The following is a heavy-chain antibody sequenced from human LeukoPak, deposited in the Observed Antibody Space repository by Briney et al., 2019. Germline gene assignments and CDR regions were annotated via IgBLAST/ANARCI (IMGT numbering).Heavy chain of an antibody. CDR1: GYTFTSYD. J-gene: IGHJ4*02. V-gene: IGHV1-8*01. Sequence: ASVKVSCKTSGYTFTSYDINWVRQATGRGLEWMGWMNPNSGNTAYAQKFQGRVTMTRNTSISTAYMDLGSLRSEDTAVYYCVRGVDRSGYFAYWGQGTLVTVSS. CDR2: MNPNSGNT. CDR3: VRGVDRSGYFAY. D-gene: IGHD3-22*01.